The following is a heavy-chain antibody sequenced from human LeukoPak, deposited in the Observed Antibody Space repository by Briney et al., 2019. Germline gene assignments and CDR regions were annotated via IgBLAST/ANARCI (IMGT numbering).Heavy chain of an antibody. D-gene: IGHD3-22*01. CDR2: ISGSGGST. CDR3: ARVLHKRNYDSSTYYGY. J-gene: IGHJ4*02. Sequence: GGSLRLSCAASGFTFSSYAMSWVRQAPGKGLEWVSAISGSGGSTYYADSVKGRFTISRDNAKNSLYLQMNSLRAEDTAVYYCARVLHKRNYDSSTYYGYWGQGTLVTVSS. V-gene: IGHV3-23*01. CDR1: GFTFSSYA.